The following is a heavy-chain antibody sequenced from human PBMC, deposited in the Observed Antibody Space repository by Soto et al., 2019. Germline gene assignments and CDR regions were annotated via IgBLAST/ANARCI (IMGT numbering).Heavy chain of an antibody. CDR3: ARANWEYSSSPCDY. Sequence: QVQLVQSGAQVKKPGASVKVSCKASGYTFTNYGITWVRQAPGQGLEWMGWISAYNDNTNYAQKVQGRVTMTTDTSTSTDYMELRGLKSDDTAVYFCARANWEYSSSPCDYWGQGTLVTVSS. CDR2: ISAYNDNT. CDR1: GYTFTNYG. V-gene: IGHV1-18*01. J-gene: IGHJ4*02. D-gene: IGHD6-6*01.